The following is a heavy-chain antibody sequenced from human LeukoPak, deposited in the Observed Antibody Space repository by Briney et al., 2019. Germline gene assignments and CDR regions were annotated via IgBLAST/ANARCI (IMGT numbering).Heavy chain of an antibody. CDR1: GFTFSSYA. CDR3: ARDAASSTWNGEYFFYYMDV. D-gene: IGHD6-13*01. J-gene: IGHJ6*03. CDR2: VSSDGSHK. Sequence: GGSLRLSCAVSGFTFSSYAVHWVRQAPGKGLEWVTLVSSDGSHKDYADSVKGPFTISRDNSNNTLHLQMNSLRVEDTAVYYCARDAASSTWNGEYFFYYMDVWGKGTTVTVS. V-gene: IGHV3-30*04.